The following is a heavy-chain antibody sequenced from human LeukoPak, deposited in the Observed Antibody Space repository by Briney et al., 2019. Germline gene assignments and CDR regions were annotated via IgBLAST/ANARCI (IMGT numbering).Heavy chain of an antibody. CDR3: ARVKQWLVHWFDP. J-gene: IGHJ5*02. Sequence: SETQSLTCAVYGGSFSGYYWSWIRQPPGKGLEWIGEINHSGSTNYNPSLKSRVTISVDTSKNQFSLKLSSVTAADTAVYYCARVKQWLVHWFDPWGQGTLVTVSS. CDR1: GGSFSGYY. CDR2: INHSGST. D-gene: IGHD6-19*01. V-gene: IGHV4-34*01.